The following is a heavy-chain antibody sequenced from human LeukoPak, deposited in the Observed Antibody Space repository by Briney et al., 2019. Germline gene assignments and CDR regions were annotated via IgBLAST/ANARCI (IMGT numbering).Heavy chain of an antibody. J-gene: IGHJ4*02. Sequence: ASVKVSCKASRYRFIDYGLSWVRQAPGQGLEWMGWIATYGTTTNYAQNLQGRVTVTTDTSTTTVYMELRNLRFDDTAMYYCARPNTDAGRYYCDHWGQGTLVTVSS. D-gene: IGHD5-18*01. V-gene: IGHV1-18*01. CDR1: RYRFIDYG. CDR2: IATYGTTT. CDR3: ARPNTDAGRYYCDH.